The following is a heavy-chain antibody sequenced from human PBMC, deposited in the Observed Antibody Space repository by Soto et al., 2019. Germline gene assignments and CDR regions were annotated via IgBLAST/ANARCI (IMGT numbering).Heavy chain of an antibody. J-gene: IGHJ4*02. CDR1: GFTVSSNY. V-gene: IGHV3-66*01. Sequence: EAQLVESGGGLVQPGGSLRLSCAASGFTVSSNYMSWVRQAPGKGLEWVSVIYSGGSTYYADSVKGRFTISRDNSKNTLYLQMNSLRAEDTAVYYCARDPGRSYGPDWGQGTLVTVSS. D-gene: IGHD1-26*01. CDR3: ARDPGRSYGPD. CDR2: IYSGGST.